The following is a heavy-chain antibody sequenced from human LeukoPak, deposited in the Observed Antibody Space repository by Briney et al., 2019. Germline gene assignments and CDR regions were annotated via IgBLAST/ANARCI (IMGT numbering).Heavy chain of an antibody. CDR1: GGSFSGYY. Sequence: SETLSLTCAVYGGSFSGYYWSWIRQPPGKGLEWIGEINHSGSTNYNPSLKSRVTISVDTSKNQFSLKLSSVTAADTAVYYCARLRLGYDSSGPDYWGQGTLVTVSS. CDR2: INHSGST. CDR3: ARLRLGYDSSGPDY. V-gene: IGHV4-34*01. D-gene: IGHD3-22*01. J-gene: IGHJ4*02.